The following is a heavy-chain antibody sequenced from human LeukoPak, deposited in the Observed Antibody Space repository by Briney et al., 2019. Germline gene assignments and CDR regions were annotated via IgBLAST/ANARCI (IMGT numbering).Heavy chain of an antibody. Sequence: GESLKISCQGSGYSFTSYWIGWVRQMPGKGLEWMGIIYPGDSDTRYSPSFQGQVTISADKSISTAYLQWSSLKASDTAMYYCAREAQNYYDSSGYDYWGQGTLVTVSS. CDR1: GYSFTSYW. J-gene: IGHJ4*02. CDR3: AREAQNYYDSSGYDY. CDR2: IYPGDSDT. D-gene: IGHD3-22*01. V-gene: IGHV5-51*01.